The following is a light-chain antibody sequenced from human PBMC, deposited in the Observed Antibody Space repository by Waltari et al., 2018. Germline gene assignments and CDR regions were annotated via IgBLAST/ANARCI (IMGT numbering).Light chain of an antibody. Sequence: QTVVNQEPSLSVSPGGTVTLTCGLSHCSVSTSYYPSWYQQTPGQAPRPLIYSTNTRSSGVPDRFSGSILGNKAALTITGAQADDECDYHCVLYMGGGIMFGGGTKLTVL. CDR3: VLYMGGGIM. CDR2: STN. J-gene: IGLJ3*02. CDR1: HCSVSTSYY. V-gene: IGLV8-61*01.